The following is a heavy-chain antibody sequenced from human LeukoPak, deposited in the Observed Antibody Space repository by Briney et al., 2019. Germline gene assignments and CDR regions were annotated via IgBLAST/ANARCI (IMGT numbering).Heavy chain of an antibody. V-gene: IGHV3-74*01. Sequence: GRSLRLSCAASGFTFSSYCMHWVRQVPGKGLVWVARINAGGSSITYADSVKGRFTISRDNAKNTLYLQMDSLRAEDTGVYYCARSNQADDYWGQGTLVTVSS. D-gene: IGHD1-14*01. CDR3: ARSNQADDY. CDR1: GFTFSSYC. J-gene: IGHJ4*02. CDR2: INAGGSSI.